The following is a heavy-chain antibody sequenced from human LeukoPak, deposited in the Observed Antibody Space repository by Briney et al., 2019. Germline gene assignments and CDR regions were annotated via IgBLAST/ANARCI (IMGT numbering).Heavy chain of an antibody. D-gene: IGHD3-10*01. V-gene: IGHV1-69*13. Sequence: SVKVSCKASGGTFSSYAISWVRQAPGQGLEWMGGIIPIFGTANYAQKFQGRVTITADESTSTAYMELSSLRAEDTALYHCARVRYGSGSYGAFDIWGQGTMVTVSS. CDR2: IIPIFGTA. CDR3: ARVRYGSGSYGAFDI. J-gene: IGHJ3*02. CDR1: GGTFSSYA.